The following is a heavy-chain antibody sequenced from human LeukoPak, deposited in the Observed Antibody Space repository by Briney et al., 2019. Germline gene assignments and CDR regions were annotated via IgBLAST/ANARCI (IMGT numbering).Heavy chain of an antibody. CDR2: ISSSSSYI. D-gene: IGHD1-7*01. V-gene: IGHV3-21*01. CDR3: ARDELELDPDYYYYYGMDV. CDR1: GFTFSSYS. J-gene: IGHJ6*02. Sequence: PGGSLRLSCAASGFTFSSYSMNWVRQAPGKGLERVSSISSSSSYIYYADSVKGRFTISRDNAKNSLYLQMSSLRAEDTAVYYCARDELELDPDYYYYYGMDVWGQGTTVTVSS.